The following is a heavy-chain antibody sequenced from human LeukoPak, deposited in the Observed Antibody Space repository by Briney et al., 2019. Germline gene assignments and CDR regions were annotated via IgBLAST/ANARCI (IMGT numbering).Heavy chain of an antibody. D-gene: IGHD5-18*01. CDR2: IYYSGST. CDR3: ARQRDIQLWSYYYYGMDV. V-gene: IGHV4-39*01. Sequence: SETLSLTCSVSGGSISSSNYYWGWIRQPPGKGLEWIGSIYYSGSTYNNPSLKSRVTLSLDTSKSQFSLRLSSVTAADTAVYYCARQRDIQLWSYYYYGMDVWGQGTTVTVSS. J-gene: IGHJ6*02. CDR1: GGSISSSNYY.